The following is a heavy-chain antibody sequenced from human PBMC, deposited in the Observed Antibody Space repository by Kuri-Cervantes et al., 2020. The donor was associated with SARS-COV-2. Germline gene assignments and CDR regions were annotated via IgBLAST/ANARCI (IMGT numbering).Heavy chain of an antibody. V-gene: IGHV3-7*03. CDR1: GFTFSSYW. J-gene: IGHJ4*02. D-gene: IGHD6-19*01. CDR3: AKTVAGTGIDY. CDR2: IKQDGSEK. Sequence: GESLKISCAASGFTFSSYWMSWVRQAPGKGLEWVANIKQDGSEKYYVDSVKGRFTISRDNSKNTLYLQMNSLRAEDTAVYYCAKTVAGTGIDYWGQGTLVTVSS.